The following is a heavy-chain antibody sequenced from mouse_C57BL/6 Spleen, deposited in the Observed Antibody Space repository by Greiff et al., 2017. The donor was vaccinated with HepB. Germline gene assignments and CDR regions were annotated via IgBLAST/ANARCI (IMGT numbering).Heavy chain of an antibody. V-gene: IGHV7-3*01. CDR3: ARYGSSFDY. D-gene: IGHD1-1*01. CDR1: GFTFTDYY. J-gene: IGHJ2*01. CDR2: IRNKANGYTT. Sequence: EVKLVESGGVLVQPGGSLSLSCAASGFTFTDYYMSWVRQPPGKALEWLGFIRNKANGYTTEYSASVKGRFTISRDNSQSILYLQMNALRAEDSATYYCARYGSSFDYWGQGTTLTVSS.